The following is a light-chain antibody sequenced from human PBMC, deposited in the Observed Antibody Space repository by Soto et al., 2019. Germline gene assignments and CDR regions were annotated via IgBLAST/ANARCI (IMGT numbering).Light chain of an antibody. V-gene: IGLV1-47*01. CDR3: AAWDDSLREV. Sequence: QAVLTQPPSASGNPGQRVTITCSGSSSNIGSNYVYWYQQLPGTAPKLLIYSNNQRPSGVPERFSGSKSATSASLAISGLRSEDEADYYCAAWDDSLREVFGTGTKLTVL. CDR2: SNN. J-gene: IGLJ1*01. CDR1: SSNIGSNY.